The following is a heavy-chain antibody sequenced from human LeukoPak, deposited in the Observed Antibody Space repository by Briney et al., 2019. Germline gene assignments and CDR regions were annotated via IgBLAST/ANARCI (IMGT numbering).Heavy chain of an antibody. CDR3: ARDRSISCCSGFDP. V-gene: IGHV3-33*01. CDR2: IWYDGSNK. J-gene: IGHJ5*02. D-gene: IGHD2-2*01. Sequence: PGGSLRLSCAASGFTFSSYGMHWVRQAPGKGLEWVAVIWYDGSNKYYADSVKGRFTISRDNSKNTLYLQMNSLRAEDTAVYYCARDRSISCCSGFDPWGQGTLVTVSS. CDR1: GFTFSSYG.